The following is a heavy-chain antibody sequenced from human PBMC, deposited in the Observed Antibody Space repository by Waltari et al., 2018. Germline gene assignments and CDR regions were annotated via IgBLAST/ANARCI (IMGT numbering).Heavy chain of an antibody. CDR2: IYTSGST. CDR3: ARDGIAVAGMHY. V-gene: IGHV4-61*02. J-gene: IGHJ4*02. CDR1: GGSISSGSYY. Sequence: QVQLQESGPGLVKPSQTLSLTCTVSGGSISSGSYYWRWIRQPAGKGLEWIGGIYTSGSTNYNPSLKSRVTISVDTSKNQFSLKLSSVTAADTAVYYCARDGIAVAGMHYWGQGTLVTVSS. D-gene: IGHD6-19*01.